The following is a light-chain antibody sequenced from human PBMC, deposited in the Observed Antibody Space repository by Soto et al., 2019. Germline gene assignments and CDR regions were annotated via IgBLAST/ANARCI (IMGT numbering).Light chain of an antibody. Sequence: EIVLTKSPGTLPVSPGERATLSCRASQSVCRNYLAWYQQKPGQAPRLLIHGATSRATGIPDRFSGSGSGTDFTLTISRLEPEDFAVYYCQQYAASPLTFGGGTKVETK. V-gene: IGKV3-20*01. J-gene: IGKJ4*01. CDR3: QQYAASPLT. CDR1: QSVCRNY. CDR2: GAT.